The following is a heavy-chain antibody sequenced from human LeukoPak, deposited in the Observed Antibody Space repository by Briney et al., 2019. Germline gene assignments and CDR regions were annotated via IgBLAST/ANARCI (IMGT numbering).Heavy chain of an antibody. CDR1: GFTSSTFG. Sequence: GGSLRLSCAASGFTSSTFGFNWVRQAPGKGLEWVSSISHSSIYISYADSVKGRFTISRDNARNSLYLQMDSLRVEDTAVYYCARGYYYDSSVAYWGQGTLVTVSS. J-gene: IGHJ4*02. D-gene: IGHD3-22*01. CDR3: ARGYYYDSSVAY. V-gene: IGHV3-21*01. CDR2: ISHSSIYI.